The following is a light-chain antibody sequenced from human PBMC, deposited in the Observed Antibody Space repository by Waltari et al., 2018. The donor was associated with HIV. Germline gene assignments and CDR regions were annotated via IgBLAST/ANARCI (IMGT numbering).Light chain of an antibody. CDR3: CSYAGSYTYV. V-gene: IGLV2-11*01. CDR2: DVS. CDR1: SSDVGGYHY. Sequence: QSALPQPLSVSGSPGQSVTISCPGTSSDVGGYHYVYWYQQHPGKAPKLVIYDVSKRPSGVPDRFSGSKSANTASLTISGLQAEDEADYYCCSYAGSYTYVFGTGTKVTVL. J-gene: IGLJ1*01.